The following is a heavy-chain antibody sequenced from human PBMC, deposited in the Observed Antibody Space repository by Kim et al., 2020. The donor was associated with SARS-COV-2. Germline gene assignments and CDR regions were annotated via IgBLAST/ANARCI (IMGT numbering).Heavy chain of an antibody. J-gene: IGHJ4*02. D-gene: IGHD6-19*01. Sequence: GGSLRLSCAASGFTFSNYGMTWVRQAPGKGLEWVSLITAAGTTNYADSVKGRFTISRDNSKSTVYLQMSSLRAEDTAIYHCARGRYQLLFSGGSGDNWGQGTLVTVSS. V-gene: IGHV3-23*01. CDR1: GFTFSNYG. CDR3: ARGRYQLLFSGGSGDN. CDR2: ITAAGTT.